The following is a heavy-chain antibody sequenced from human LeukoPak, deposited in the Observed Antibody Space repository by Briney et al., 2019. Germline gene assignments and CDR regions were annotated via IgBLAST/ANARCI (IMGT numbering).Heavy chain of an antibody. CDR2: INHSGST. CDR3: ARGTLAVTRGYYYYYYGMDV. Sequence: SETLSLTCAVYGGSFSGYYWSWIRQPPGKGLEWIGEINHSGSTNYNPSLKSRVTISVDTSKNQFSLKLSSVTAADTAVYYCARGTLAVTRGYYYYYYGMDVWGQGTTVTVSS. J-gene: IGHJ6*02. V-gene: IGHV4-34*01. D-gene: IGHD4-11*01. CDR1: GGSFSGYY.